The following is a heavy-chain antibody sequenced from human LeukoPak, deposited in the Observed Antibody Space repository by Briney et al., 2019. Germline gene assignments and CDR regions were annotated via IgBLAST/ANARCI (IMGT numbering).Heavy chain of an antibody. J-gene: IGHJ4*02. V-gene: IGHV1-18*01. CDR2: ISAYGNT. CDR3: ARGIIGYYFDY. CDR1: GYTFTIYG. Sequence: GASVKVSCKTSGYTFTIYGISWVRQAPGQGLEWMGLISAYGNTNYAQNLQGRVTMTTVTSTSTAYMELRSLRSDDTAVYYCARGIIGYYFDYWGQGTLVTVSS. D-gene: IGHD2-15*01.